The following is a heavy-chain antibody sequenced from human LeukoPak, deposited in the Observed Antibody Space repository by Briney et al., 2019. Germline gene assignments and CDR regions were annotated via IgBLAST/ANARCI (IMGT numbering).Heavy chain of an antibody. CDR3: ARGPTRYYFDC. D-gene: IGHD4-17*01. Sequence: PSETLSLTCSVSGVSISSDYWSWIRQPPGKGLEWIGYIFYSGSTNYNPSLKSRVTISVDTSKNQFSLGLSSVTAADTAVYYCARGPTRYYFDCWGQGTLVTVSS. J-gene: IGHJ4*02. V-gene: IGHV4-59*01. CDR2: IFYSGST. CDR1: GVSISSDY.